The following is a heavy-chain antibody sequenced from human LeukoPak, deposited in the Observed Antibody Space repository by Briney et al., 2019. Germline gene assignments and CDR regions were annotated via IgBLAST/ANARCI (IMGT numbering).Heavy chain of an antibody. CDR2: ISYSGST. J-gene: IGHJ5*02. CDR3: VRYYFHSSGFSHWFDP. Sequence: SQTLSLTCSVSGASVSSDDYYWGWIRQPPGQGLEWIAYISYSGSTYYNPSLKSRITISIDMPKNQFSLKLSSVTAADTAVYYCVRYYFHSSGFSHWFDPWGQGTLVTVSS. D-gene: IGHD3-22*01. CDR1: GASVSSDDYY. V-gene: IGHV4-30-4*01.